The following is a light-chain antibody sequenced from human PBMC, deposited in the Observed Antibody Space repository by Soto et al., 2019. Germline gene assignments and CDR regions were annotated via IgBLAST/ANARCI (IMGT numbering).Light chain of an antibody. CDR3: QQRTDWPTIT. V-gene: IGKV3D-20*02. J-gene: IGKJ5*01. CDR2: DAS. Sequence: EIVLTQSPGTLSLSPGERATLSCRASQSVSSNYLAWYQQKPGQAPRLLIYDASTRAAGVPARFSGSGSGKDFTLTISNLESEDFGVYYCQQRTDWPTITFGQGTRLDIK. CDR1: QSVSSNY.